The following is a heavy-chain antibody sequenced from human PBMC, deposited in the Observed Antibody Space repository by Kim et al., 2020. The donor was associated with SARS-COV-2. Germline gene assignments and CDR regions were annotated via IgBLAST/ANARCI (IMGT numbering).Heavy chain of an antibody. J-gene: IGHJ4*02. CDR2: ISWNSGSI. CDR1: GFTFDDYA. D-gene: IGHD5-12*01. V-gene: IGHV3-9*01. CDR3: AKDIGEMATIGH. Sequence: GGSLRLSCAASGFTFDDYAMHWVRQAPGKGLEWVSGISWNSGSIGYADSVKGRFTISRDNAKNSLYLQMNSLRAEDTALYYCAKDIGEMATIGHWGQGTLVTVSS.